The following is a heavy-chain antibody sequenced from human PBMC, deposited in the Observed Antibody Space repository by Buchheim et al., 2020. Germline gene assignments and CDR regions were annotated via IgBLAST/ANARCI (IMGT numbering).Heavy chain of an antibody. D-gene: IGHD2-15*01. CDR1: GFTFSSYW. CDR2: ISSDGRST. Sequence: VQLVESGGGVVQPGRSLRLSCAASGFTFSSYWMHWVRQAPGKGLVWVSRISSDGRSTSYADSVKGRFTISRDNAKNTLYLQMNSLRAEDTAVFYCARSGDGDYLWWYDHWGQGTL. V-gene: IGHV3-74*02. J-gene: IGHJ4*02. CDR3: ARSGDGDYLWWYDH.